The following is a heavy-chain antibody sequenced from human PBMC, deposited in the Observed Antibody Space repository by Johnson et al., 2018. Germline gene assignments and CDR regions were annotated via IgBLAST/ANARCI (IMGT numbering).Heavy chain of an antibody. V-gene: IGHV3-74*02. CDR2: IDNDGSRT. J-gene: IGHJ1*01. CDR1: GFTFSNYW. D-gene: IGHD1-26*01. CDR3: VGGVGWILQH. Sequence: EVQLLESGGGLVQPGGSLRLSCAASGFTFSNYWMHWVRQAPGKGLVWVSRIDNDGSRTTYADSVRGRFTISRDNAKNSLYLQMNSLRDEDTAVYYCVGGVGWILQHWGQGTLVSVSS.